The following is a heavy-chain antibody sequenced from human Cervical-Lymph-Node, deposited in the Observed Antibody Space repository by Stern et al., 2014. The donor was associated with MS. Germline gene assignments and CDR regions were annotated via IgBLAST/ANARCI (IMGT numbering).Heavy chain of an antibody. CDR3: VRDVRSMYDWDYFWFDP. D-gene: IGHD1-7*01. CDR2: IYPSGRT. CDR1: GDSISGSSDY. Sequence: QVQLVESGPGLVKPSQTLSLSCAVSGDSISGSSDYWSWMRQPAGRGLEWIGRIYPSGRTSQNPSLRGRANMSVDTTKTPFSLKLSSVTAADTAVYYCVRDVRSMYDWDYFWFDPWGQGTLVTVSS. V-gene: IGHV4-61*02. J-gene: IGHJ5*02.